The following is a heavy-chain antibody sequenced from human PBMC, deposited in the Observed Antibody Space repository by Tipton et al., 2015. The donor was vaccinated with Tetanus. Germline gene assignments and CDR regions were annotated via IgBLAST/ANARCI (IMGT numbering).Heavy chain of an antibody. CDR2: ISNSGDTI. V-gene: IGHV3-11*01. Sequence: SLRLSCAASGFTLSDYYMSWIRQAPGKGPEWLSYISNSGDTISYADSVKGRFTISRDNAKNSLYLHMNSLRAEDTAVYFCARDIARVGVTLYFDYWGQGTLVTVSS. D-gene: IGHD1-26*01. J-gene: IGHJ4*02. CDR3: ARDIARVGVTLYFDY. CDR1: GFTLSDYY.